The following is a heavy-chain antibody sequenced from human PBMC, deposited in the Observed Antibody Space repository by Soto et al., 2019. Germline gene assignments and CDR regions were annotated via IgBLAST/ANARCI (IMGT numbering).Heavy chain of an antibody. V-gene: IGHV4-34*01. CDR1: GGSFSDYY. Sequence: QVHLQQWGAGLLKPSETLSLTCGVYGGSFSDYYWRWIRQSPGTGPEWIGEFKHCGGTNYSPALTGRVTISADTSKKQLYLKLTSVTAADTAVYYCARQVVGLAVTQDWGQGTLVTVSS. J-gene: IGHJ4*02. CDR3: ARQVVGLAVTQD. D-gene: IGHD6-19*01. CDR2: FKHCGGT.